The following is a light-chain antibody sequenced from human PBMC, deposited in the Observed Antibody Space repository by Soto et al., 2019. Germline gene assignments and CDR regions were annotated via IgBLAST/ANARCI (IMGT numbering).Light chain of an antibody. CDR1: QSISDT. CDR2: SAS. J-gene: IGKJ1*01. CDR3: QQYNNWPWT. Sequence: EIVMTQSPATLSVSPGGRATLSCRASQSISDTLAWYQQKPGQAPRLLIYSASARATGFPARFSGSGSGTDFTLTISSLQSEDFAVYYCQQYNNWPWTVGQGTKVDNK. V-gene: IGKV3-15*01.